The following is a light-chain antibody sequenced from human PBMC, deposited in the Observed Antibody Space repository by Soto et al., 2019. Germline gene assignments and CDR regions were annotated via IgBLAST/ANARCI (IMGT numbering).Light chain of an antibody. CDR2: FNI. Sequence: QSVLSQPPSASGTPGQRVTISCSGSSSNIGSNTVSWYQQFPGTAPKLLIYFNIQRPSGVPDRFSGSKSGTSASLAISGLQSEDEADYCCASWDNSLNGPYVFGTGTKVTVL. J-gene: IGLJ1*01. CDR1: SSNIGSNT. CDR3: ASWDNSLNGPYV. V-gene: IGLV1-44*01.